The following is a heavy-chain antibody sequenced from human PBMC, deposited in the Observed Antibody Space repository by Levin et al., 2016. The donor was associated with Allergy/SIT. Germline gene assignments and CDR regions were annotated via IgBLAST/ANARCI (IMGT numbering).Heavy chain of an antibody. Sequence: SETLSLTCSVSGAFIRSTSYYWGWIRQSPGRGLEWIGSIYYSGDTYYNPSLKSRVTISVDKSKNQFSLKLSSVTAADTAMYYCARLRTDYYYYGMDVWGQGITVIVSS. CDR3: ARLRTDYYYYGMDV. V-gene: IGHV4-39*01. CDR1: GAFIRSTSYY. CDR2: IYYSGDT. J-gene: IGHJ6*02. D-gene: IGHD1-1*01.